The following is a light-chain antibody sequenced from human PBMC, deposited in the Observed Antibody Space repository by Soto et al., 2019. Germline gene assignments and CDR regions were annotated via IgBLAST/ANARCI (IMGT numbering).Light chain of an antibody. CDR3: LQDSGYPRT. CDR1: GDIRRE. Sequence: AIQMTQSPSSLSASVGDRVTITWRASGDIRRELGWYQQRPGRAPKLLIYGSSTLQDGVPSRFSGSGSGTDFTLTISSLQPEDFATYYCLQDSGYPRTFGQGTKVEI. J-gene: IGKJ1*01. V-gene: IGKV1-6*01. CDR2: GSS.